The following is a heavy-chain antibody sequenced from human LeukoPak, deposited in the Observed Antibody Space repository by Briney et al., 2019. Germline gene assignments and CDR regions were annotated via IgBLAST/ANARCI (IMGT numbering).Heavy chain of an antibody. CDR2: ISAGGGSL. J-gene: IGHJ5*02. Sequence: GGSLRLSCAASGFTFSTYAMSWVRQAPGKGLEWVSTISAGGGSLYYADSVKGRFSISRDNSKNTLYLQTNSLRAEDTALYYCAKDVIAAAEGHNWFDPWGQGTPVTVSS. V-gene: IGHV3-23*01. CDR3: AKDVIAAAEGHNWFDP. CDR1: GFTFSTYA. D-gene: IGHD6-13*01.